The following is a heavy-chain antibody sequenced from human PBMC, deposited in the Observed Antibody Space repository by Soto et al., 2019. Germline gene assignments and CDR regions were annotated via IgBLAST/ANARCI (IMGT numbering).Heavy chain of an antibody. Sequence: QVQLVESGGGVVQPGRSLRLSCAASGFTFSSYGMHWVRQAPGKGLEWVAVIWYDGSNKYYADSVKGRFTISRDNSKNTLYLQMNSLRAEDTAVYYCARGPSRTYYCDYWGQGPLVTVSS. CDR2: IWYDGSNK. J-gene: IGHJ4*02. CDR3: ARGPSRTYYCDY. CDR1: GFTFSSYG. D-gene: IGHD6-13*01. V-gene: IGHV3-33*01.